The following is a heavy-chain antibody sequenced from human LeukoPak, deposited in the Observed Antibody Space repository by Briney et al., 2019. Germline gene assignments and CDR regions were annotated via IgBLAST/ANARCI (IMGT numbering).Heavy chain of an antibody. CDR2: IYYSGST. D-gene: IGHD3-10*01. CDR3: ARTNYYGSGSYYPDL. CDR1: GGSISSYY. Sequence: SETLSLTCTVSGGSISSYYWSWIRQPPGKGLEGIGNIYYSGSTNYNPSLKSRVTISVDTSKNQFSLKLSSVTAADTAVYYCARTNYYGSGSYYPDLWGQGTLVTVSS. J-gene: IGHJ5*02. V-gene: IGHV4-59*08.